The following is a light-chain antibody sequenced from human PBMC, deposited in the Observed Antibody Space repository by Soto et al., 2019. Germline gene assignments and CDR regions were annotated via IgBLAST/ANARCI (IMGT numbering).Light chain of an antibody. CDR1: STDVGGYNY. CDR3: SSYTRDKTVL. Sequence: QSALTQPASLSGSPGQSITISCTGSSTDVGGYNYVSWHQQHPGKAPKLMIFDVTKRPSGVSNRFSGSKSGDTASLTISGLQAEDEADYYCSSYTRDKTVLFGGGTKVTVL. V-gene: IGLV2-14*03. J-gene: IGLJ2*01. CDR2: DVT.